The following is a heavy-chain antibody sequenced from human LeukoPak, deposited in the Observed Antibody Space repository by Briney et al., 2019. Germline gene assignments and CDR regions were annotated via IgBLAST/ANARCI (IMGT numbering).Heavy chain of an antibody. CDR3: AKDHYWSIDY. CDR2: IKGDGIST. J-gene: IGHJ4*02. D-gene: IGHD3-3*01. Sequence: PGGSLRLSCAASGFDFSSNWMHWVRHAPGQGLVRVSRIKGDGISTNYADSVKGRFTISRDIAKNTLYLQMNSLRAEDTGVYYCAKDHYWSIDYWGRGTLVTVS. V-gene: IGHV3-74*01. CDR1: GFDFSSNW.